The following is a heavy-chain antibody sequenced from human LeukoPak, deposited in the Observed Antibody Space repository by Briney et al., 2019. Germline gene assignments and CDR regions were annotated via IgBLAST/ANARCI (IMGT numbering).Heavy chain of an antibody. Sequence: GGSLRLSCVASGFTFSSYAMSWVRQAPGKGLEWVSAISGSGGSTYYADSVKGRFTISRDNSKNTLYLQMNSLRAEDTAVYYCANGGYCSGGSCYSGPALDYFDYWGQGTLVTVSS. CDR3: ANGGYCSGGSCYSGPALDYFDY. J-gene: IGHJ4*02. D-gene: IGHD2-15*01. CDR2: ISGSGGST. CDR1: GFTFSSYA. V-gene: IGHV3-23*01.